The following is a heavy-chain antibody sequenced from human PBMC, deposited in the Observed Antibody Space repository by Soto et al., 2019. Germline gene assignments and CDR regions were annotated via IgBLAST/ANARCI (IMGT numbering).Heavy chain of an antibody. V-gene: IGHV3-30-3*01. CDR1: GFTFSSYA. J-gene: IGHJ6*02. D-gene: IGHD3-10*01. Sequence: QVQLVESGGGVVQPGRSLRLSCAASGFTFSSYAMHWVRQAPGKGLEWVAVISYDGSNKYYADSVKGRFTISRDNSKNTLYLQMNSLRAEDTAVYYCARDQVTMVRGVIIARYYYYGMDVWGQGTTVTVSS. CDR3: ARDQVTMVRGVIIARYYYYGMDV. CDR2: ISYDGSNK.